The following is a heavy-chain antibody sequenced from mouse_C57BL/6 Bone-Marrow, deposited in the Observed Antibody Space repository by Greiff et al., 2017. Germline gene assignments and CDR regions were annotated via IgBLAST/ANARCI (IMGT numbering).Heavy chain of an antibody. CDR1: GYSITSGYY. J-gene: IGHJ2*01. CDR2: ISYDGSN. Sequence: ESGPGLVKPSQSLSLTCSVTGYSITSGYYWNWIRQFPGNKLEWMGYISYDGSNNYNPSLKNRISITRDTSKNQFFLKLNSVTTEDTATYYCARGDYDDFDYWGQGTTLTVSS. CDR3: ARGDYDDFDY. V-gene: IGHV3-6*01. D-gene: IGHD2-4*01.